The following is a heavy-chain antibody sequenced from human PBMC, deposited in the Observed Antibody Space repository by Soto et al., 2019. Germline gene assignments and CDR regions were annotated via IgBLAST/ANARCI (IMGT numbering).Heavy chain of an antibody. CDR1: GVTFSSYS. CDR3: ARAGRYCTNGVCYRNWFGP. D-gene: IGHD2-8*01. J-gene: IGHJ5*02. CDR2: ISSSSSTI. Sequence: GGSLRLSCAASGVTFSSYSMNWVRQAPGKGLEWVSYISSSSSTIYYADSVKGRFTISRDNAKNSLYLQMSSLRDEDTAVYYCARAGRYCTNGVCYRNWFGPWGQGTLVTVSS. V-gene: IGHV3-48*02.